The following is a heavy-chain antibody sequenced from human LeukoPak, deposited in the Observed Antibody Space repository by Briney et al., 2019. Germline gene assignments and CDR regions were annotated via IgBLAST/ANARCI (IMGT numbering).Heavy chain of an antibody. CDR1: GGSFSGYY. CDR2: INHSGST. CDR3: ARGPRWVRNWFDP. V-gene: IGHV4-34*01. Sequence: SEALSLTCAVYGGSFSGYYWSWIRQPPGKGLEWIGEINHSGSTNYNPSLKSRVTISVDTSKNQFSLKLSSVTAADTAVYYCARGPRWVRNWFDPWGQGTLVTVSS. D-gene: IGHD4-23*01. J-gene: IGHJ5*02.